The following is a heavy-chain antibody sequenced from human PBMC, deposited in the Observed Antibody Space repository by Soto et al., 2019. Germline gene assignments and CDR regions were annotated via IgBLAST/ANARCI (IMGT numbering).Heavy chain of an antibody. CDR2: IYYSGST. CDR3: ARDRVGYCSGGSCYRTYYYMDV. CDR1: GGSISSYY. Sequence: PSETLSLTCTVSGGSISSYYWSWIRQPPGKGLEWIGYIYYSGSTNYNPSLKNRVTISVDTSKNQFSLKLSSVAAADTAVYYCARDRVGYCSGGSCYRTYYYMDVWGKGTTVTVSS. J-gene: IGHJ6*03. D-gene: IGHD2-15*01. V-gene: IGHV4-59*01.